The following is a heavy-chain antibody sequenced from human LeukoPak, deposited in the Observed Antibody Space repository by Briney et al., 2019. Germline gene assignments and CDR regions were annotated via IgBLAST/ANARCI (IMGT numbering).Heavy chain of an antibody. J-gene: IGHJ5*02. V-gene: IGHV1-69*01. CDR1: GGTFSSYA. CDR2: IIPIFGTA. D-gene: IGHD3-10*02. Sequence: ASVEVSCKASGGTFSSYAISWVRQAPGQGLEWMGGIIPIFGTANYAQKFQGRVTITADESTSTAYMELSSLRSEDTAVYYCVRRLGSGSVFDPWGQGTLVTVSS. CDR3: VRRLGSGSVFDP.